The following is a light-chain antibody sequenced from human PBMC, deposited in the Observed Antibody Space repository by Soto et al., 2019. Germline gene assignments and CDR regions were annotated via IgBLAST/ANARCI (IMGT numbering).Light chain of an antibody. J-gene: IGLJ1*01. CDR1: SSDVGGYNY. CDR3: CSYAGSYTLV. CDR2: DVN. Sequence: QSVLTQPRSVSGSPGQSVTISCTGTSSDVGGYNYVSWYQQHPGKAPKLMIYDVNTRPSGVPDRFSGSKSGNTASLTISGLQAEDEADYSCCSYAGSYTLVFGTGTKLTVL. V-gene: IGLV2-11*01.